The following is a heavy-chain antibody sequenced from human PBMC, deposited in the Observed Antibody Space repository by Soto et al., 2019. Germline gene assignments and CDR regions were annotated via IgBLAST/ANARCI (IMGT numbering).Heavy chain of an antibody. V-gene: IGHV3-23*01. CDR1: GFTFSSHA. D-gene: IGHD6-19*01. J-gene: IGHJ4*02. CDR3: AKDKMEQWLVGGYYDY. CDR2: TIDSGGRS. Sequence: EVHLLESGGGLVQPGGSLRLSCAASGFTFSSHAMSWVRQAPGKGLEWVSSTIDSGGRSYHADPVRGRFTTSRDNSKNTLYLQMNSLTADDTAIYYCAKDKMEQWLVGGYYDYWGQGALVTVSS.